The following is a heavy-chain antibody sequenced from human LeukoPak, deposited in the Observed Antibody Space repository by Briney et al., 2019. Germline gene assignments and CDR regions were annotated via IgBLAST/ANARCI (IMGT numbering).Heavy chain of an antibody. Sequence: ASVTVSCKASGYTFTSYDINWVRQAPGQGLEWMGWMNPNSGNTGYAQKFQGRVTITRSTSISTAYMELSRLRFEDTAVYYCTRSVRNGHIDYWGQGTLVAVS. CDR3: TRSVRNGHIDY. J-gene: IGHJ4*02. CDR1: GYTFTSYD. V-gene: IGHV1-8*01. D-gene: IGHD2-21*01. CDR2: MNPNSGNT.